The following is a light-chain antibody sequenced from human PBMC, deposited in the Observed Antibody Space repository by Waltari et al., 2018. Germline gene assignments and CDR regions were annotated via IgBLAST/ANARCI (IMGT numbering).Light chain of an antibody. CDR2: GAS. Sequence: EIVMTQSPATLSVSPGESATLSCSASQSVSSNLAWYQQKPGQAPRLLMYGASTRATGFPSRFSGSGSWTEFTLTISSLQSEDFAVYYCQQYNNWPFTFGQGTKLEIK. V-gene: IGKV3-15*01. CDR1: QSVSSN. J-gene: IGKJ2*01. CDR3: QQYNNWPFT.